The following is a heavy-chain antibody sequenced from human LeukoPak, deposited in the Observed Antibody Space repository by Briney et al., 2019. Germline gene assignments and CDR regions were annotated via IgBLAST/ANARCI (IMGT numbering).Heavy chain of an antibody. CDR3: ARDHYVDAFDI. V-gene: IGHV3-21*01. CDR1: GFTFSSYS. D-gene: IGHD3-16*01. CDR2: ISSSSSYI. Sequence: GGSLRLSCAASGFTFSSYSMDWARQAPGKGLEWVSSISSSSSYIYYADSVKGRFTISRDNAKNSLYLQMNSLRADDTAVYYCARDHYVDAFDIWGQGTMVTVSS. J-gene: IGHJ3*02.